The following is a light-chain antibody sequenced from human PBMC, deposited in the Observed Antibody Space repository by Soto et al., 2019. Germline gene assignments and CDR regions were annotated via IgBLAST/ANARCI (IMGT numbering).Light chain of an antibody. CDR1: QSVSSSY. Sequence: EIVLTQSPGTLSLSPGERATLSCRASQSVSSSYLAWYQQKPGQAPRLLIYGASSRATGIPDRFSGSGSRTDFSLTISGLEPEDFAVYYCQQYGSSPPYTFGPGTKVDIK. CDR2: GAS. V-gene: IGKV3-20*01. CDR3: QQYGSSPPYT. J-gene: IGKJ3*01.